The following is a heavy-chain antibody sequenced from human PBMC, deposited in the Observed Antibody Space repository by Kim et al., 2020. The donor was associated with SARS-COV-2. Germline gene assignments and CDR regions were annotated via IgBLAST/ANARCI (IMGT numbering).Heavy chain of an antibody. CDR3: AKARYSSGCFDL. Sequence: GGSLRLSCVASGFTIDDYAMHWVRQAPGKGLEWIAGINWNNGSAGYADSVKGRFSISRDNAKNSLYVQMNSLRPEDTALYFCAKARYSSGCFDLWGQGTLVTVSS. V-gene: IGHV3-9*01. D-gene: IGHD6-19*01. J-gene: IGHJ4*02. CDR2: INWNNGSA. CDR1: GFTIDDYA.